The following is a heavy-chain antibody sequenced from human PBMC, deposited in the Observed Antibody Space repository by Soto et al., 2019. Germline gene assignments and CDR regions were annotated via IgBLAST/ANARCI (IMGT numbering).Heavy chain of an antibody. Sequence: VKVSCKASGYTFSNYGIHWVRQAPGQRLEWMGLINAGNGNTKYSQKFQGSVTITADESTSTAYMELSSLRSEDTAVYYCARGANTAMVTRWFDPWGQGTLVTVSS. CDR3: ARGANTAMVTRWFDP. CDR1: GYTFSNYG. D-gene: IGHD5-18*01. V-gene: IGHV1-3*01. J-gene: IGHJ5*02. CDR2: INAGNGNT.